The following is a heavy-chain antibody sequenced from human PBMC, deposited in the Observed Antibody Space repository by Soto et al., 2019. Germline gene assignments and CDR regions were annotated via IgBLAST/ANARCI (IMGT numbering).Heavy chain of an antibody. CDR1: GFTFTTYW. J-gene: IGHJ4*02. CDR2: IYPDDSDT. V-gene: IGHV5-51*01. Sequence: GESLKISCKGSGFTFTTYWIGWVRQVPGKGLEWMGVIYPDDSDTRYSPSFQGRVTISADKSNSTAYLQWSSLEASDTAVYYCARAFRSNYYGFWGQGTLVTVSS. CDR3: ARAFRSNYYGF. D-gene: IGHD3-3*01.